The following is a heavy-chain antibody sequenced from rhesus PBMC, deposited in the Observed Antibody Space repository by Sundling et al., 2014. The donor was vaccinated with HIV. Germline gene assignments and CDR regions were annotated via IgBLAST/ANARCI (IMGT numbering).Heavy chain of an antibody. V-gene: IGHV4-160*01. CDR1: GGSISSDF. CDR2: IFGTDGDT. Sequence: QLQLQESGPGLVKPSETLSLTCAVSGGSISSDFWDWIRQSPGKAPEWIGRIFGTDGDTDYNPSLKSRVTVSIDTSKNQFSLKLSSVTAADTAVYYCAIEGVYGTTVDYWGQGVLVTVSS. CDR3: AIEGVYGTTVDY. J-gene: IGHJ4*01. D-gene: IGHD6-13*01.